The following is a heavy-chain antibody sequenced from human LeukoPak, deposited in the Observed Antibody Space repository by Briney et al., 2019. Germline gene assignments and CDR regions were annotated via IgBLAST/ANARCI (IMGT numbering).Heavy chain of an antibody. J-gene: IGHJ5*02. D-gene: IGHD3-9*01. CDR2: ISSSSSYI. V-gene: IGHV3-21*01. CDR3: ARDESPTYYDILTGYYPGGWFDP. CDR1: GFTFSSYS. Sequence: GGSLRLSCAASGFTFSSYSMNWVRQAPGKGLEWVSSISSSSSYIYYADSVKGRFTISRDNAKSSLYLQMNSLRAEDTAVYYCARDESPTYYDILTGYYPGGWFDPWGQGTLVTVSS.